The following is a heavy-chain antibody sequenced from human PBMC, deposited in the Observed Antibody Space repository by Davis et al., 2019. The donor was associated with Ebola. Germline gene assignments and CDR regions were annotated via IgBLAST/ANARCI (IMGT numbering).Heavy chain of an antibody. CDR3: AVQYIDY. V-gene: IGHV3-21*04. J-gene: IGHJ4*02. Sequence: GESLKISCAASGFTFSIYGMYWVRQAPGKGLEWVSSISVSSGYIYYEDSVKGRFTISRDNAKNSLYLQMNSLRDEDTAVYYCAVQYIDYWGQGTLVTVSS. CDR1: GFTFSIYG. CDR2: ISVSSGYI. D-gene: IGHD1-1*01.